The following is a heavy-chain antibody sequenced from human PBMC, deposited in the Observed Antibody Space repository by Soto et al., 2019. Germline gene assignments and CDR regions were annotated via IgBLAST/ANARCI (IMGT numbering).Heavy chain of an antibody. CDR1: GFTFSSYG. CDR3: AKGSASQLLLYPGTVDY. J-gene: IGHJ4*02. D-gene: IGHD2-2*02. CDR2: ISYDGSNK. V-gene: IGHV3-30*18. Sequence: QVQLVESGGGVVQPGRSLRLSCAASGFTFSSYGMHWVRQAPGKGLEWVAGISYDGSNKYYADSVKGRFTISRDNSKNTLYLQMNSLRAEDTAVYYCAKGSASQLLLYPGTVDYWGQGTLVTVSS.